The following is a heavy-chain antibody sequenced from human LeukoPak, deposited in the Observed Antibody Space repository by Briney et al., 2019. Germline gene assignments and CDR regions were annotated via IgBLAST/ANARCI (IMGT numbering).Heavy chain of an antibody. J-gene: IGHJ6*02. CDR2: INHNGNVN. CDR3: ARGGGLDV. Sequence: GSLRLSCAASGFTFNAFGMNCARLAPGKGLEWVASINHNGNVNYYVDSVKGRFTISRDNAKNSLYLQMSNLRAEDTAVYFCARGGGLDVWGQGATVTVSS. CDR1: GFTFNAFG. D-gene: IGHD5-12*01. V-gene: IGHV3-7*03.